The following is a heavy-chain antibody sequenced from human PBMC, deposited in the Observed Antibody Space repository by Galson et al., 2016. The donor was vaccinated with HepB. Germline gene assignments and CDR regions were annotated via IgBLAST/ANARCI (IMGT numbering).Heavy chain of an antibody. CDR1: GDSISSSYW. V-gene: IGHV4-4*02. D-gene: IGHD2/OR15-2a*01. CDR3: ARQYWGGPSDY. CDR2: IYHSGST. J-gene: IGHJ4*02. Sequence: ETLSLTCAVSGDSISSSYWWSWVRQPPGKGLEWIGEIYHSGSTNYNPSLKSRVTISIDTSNNHFSLSLTSVTAADTALYYCARQYWGGPSDYWGQGTLV.